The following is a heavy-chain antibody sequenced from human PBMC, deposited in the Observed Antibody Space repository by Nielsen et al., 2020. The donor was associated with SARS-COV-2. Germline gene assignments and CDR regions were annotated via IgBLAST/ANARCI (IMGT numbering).Heavy chain of an antibody. J-gene: IGHJ4*02. CDR2: IWYDGSNK. CDR1: GFTFSSYG. V-gene: IGHV3-33*01. CDR3: ARFARLLPDY. D-gene: IGHD2-15*01. Sequence: GESLKISCAASGFTFSSYGMHWVRQAPGKGLEWVAVIWYDGSNKYYADSVKRRFTISRDNSKNTLYLQMNSLRAEDTAMYYCARFARLLPDYWGQGILVTVSS.